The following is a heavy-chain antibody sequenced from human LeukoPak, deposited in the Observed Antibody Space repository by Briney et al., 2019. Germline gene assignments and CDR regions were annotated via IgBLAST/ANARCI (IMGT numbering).Heavy chain of an antibody. D-gene: IGHD3-16*02. J-gene: IGHJ5*02. V-gene: IGHV5-51*01. Sequence: GESLKISCKGTGYSFTNYWIGWVRQMPGKGLEWRGMISPHDSDTRYSPSFQGQVTISPDKSITTAYLQWSSLKASDTAIYYCARRCDSGGYRFWFDPWGQGTLVTVSS. CDR2: ISPHDSDT. CDR1: GYSFTNYW. CDR3: ARRCDSGGYRFWFDP.